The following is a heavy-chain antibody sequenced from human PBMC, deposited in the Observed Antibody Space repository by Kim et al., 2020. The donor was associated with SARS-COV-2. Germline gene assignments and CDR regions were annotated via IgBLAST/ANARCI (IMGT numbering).Heavy chain of an antibody. CDR2: TIPMFGTA. Sequence: SVKVSCKASGGSFSSYSFSWVRQAPGLGLEWMGATIPMFGTAKYAQKFQGAVTITADEATNTVFVELISLTSDDTAVYYCARDPAFVMSSGYFFDLWGQGNLGIVAS. CDR1: GGSFSSYS. D-gene: IGHD3-22*01. CDR3: ARDPAFVMSSGYFFDL. J-gene: IGHJ5*02. V-gene: IGHV1-69*13.